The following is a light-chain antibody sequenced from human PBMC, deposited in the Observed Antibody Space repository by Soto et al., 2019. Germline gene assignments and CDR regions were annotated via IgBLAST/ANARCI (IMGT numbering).Light chain of an antibody. Sequence: QSALTQPASVSGSPGQSIAISCTGTSSDVGGYNYVSWYQQHPGKAPKLMIYEVSNRPSGISNRFSGSKSGNTASLTISGLQAEDEADYYCSSYTGSSTPYVFGTGTKFTVL. J-gene: IGLJ1*01. V-gene: IGLV2-14*01. CDR1: SSDVGGYNY. CDR2: EVS. CDR3: SSYTGSSTPYV.